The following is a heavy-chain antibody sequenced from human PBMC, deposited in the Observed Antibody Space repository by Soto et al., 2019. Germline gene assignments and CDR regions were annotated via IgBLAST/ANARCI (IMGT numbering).Heavy chain of an antibody. D-gene: IGHD1-20*01. CDR2: IYYSGRT. CDR3: ARGGTGYNWNYYYYGMDV. V-gene: IGHV4-39*07. J-gene: IGHJ6*02. Sequence: SETLSLTCTVSGGSISSSSYYWGWIRQPPGKGLEWIGSIYYSGRTYYNPTLKTRVTISVDTSKNQFSLQLSSVTAADTAVYYCARGGTGYNWNYYYYGMDVWGQGTTVTVSS. CDR1: GGSISSSSYY.